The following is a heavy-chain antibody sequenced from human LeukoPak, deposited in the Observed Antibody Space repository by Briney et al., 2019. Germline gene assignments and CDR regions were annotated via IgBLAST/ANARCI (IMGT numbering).Heavy chain of an antibody. V-gene: IGHV4-59*08. CDR2: IYYSGST. Sequence: SETLSLTCTVSGGSISSYYWSWIRQPPGKGLEWIGYIYYSGSTNYNPSLKSRVTISVDTSKNQFSLKLSSVTAADTAVYYCAAHDFTYYYDSSGYLFDYWGQGTLVTVSS. CDR1: GGSISSYY. J-gene: IGHJ4*02. CDR3: AAHDFTYYYDSSGYLFDY. D-gene: IGHD3-22*01.